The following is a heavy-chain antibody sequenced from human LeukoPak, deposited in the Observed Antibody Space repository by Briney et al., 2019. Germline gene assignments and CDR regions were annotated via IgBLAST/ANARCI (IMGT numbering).Heavy chain of an antibody. CDR3: ARGSYYFDYGMDV. Sequence: PGGSLRLSCAASGFTFSSYAMSWVRQAPGKGLEWVSGISGTGGNTYYTDSVKGRFTISRDNSKNTLYLQMNSLRAEDTAVFYCARGSYYFDYGMDVWGQGTTVTVSS. CDR1: GFTFSSYA. V-gene: IGHV3-23*01. J-gene: IGHJ6*02. CDR2: ISGTGGNT.